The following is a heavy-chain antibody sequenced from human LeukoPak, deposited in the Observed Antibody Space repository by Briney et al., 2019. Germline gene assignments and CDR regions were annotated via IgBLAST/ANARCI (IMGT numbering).Heavy chain of an antibody. CDR3: ANDLNTNGRCFDY. CDR1: GFTFSSYG. Sequence: GESLRLSCTASGFTFSSYGLSWVRQAPGKGLEWVAAIRASVSSTYYADSVQGRFIISRDNSKNTLYLQTDSLRADDTALYYCANDLNTNGRCFDYGTEGTLVTVS. D-gene: IGHD2-8*01. J-gene: IGHJ4*02. V-gene: IGHV3-23*01. CDR2: IRASVSST.